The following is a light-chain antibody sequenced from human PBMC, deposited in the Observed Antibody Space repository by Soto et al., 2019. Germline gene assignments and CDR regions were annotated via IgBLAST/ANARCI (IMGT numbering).Light chain of an antibody. V-gene: IGKV3-20*01. CDR1: QIISSSY. CDR3: QQYSSSPWT. J-gene: IGKJ1*01. CDR2: GAS. Sequence: LTHFQGTPTFPLGVSGSNCRPPSQIISSSYLAWYQQKPGQAPRLLIYGASSRATGIPDRFSGSGSGTDFTLTISSLEAEDFAVYYCQQYSSSPWTFGQGTKVDIK.